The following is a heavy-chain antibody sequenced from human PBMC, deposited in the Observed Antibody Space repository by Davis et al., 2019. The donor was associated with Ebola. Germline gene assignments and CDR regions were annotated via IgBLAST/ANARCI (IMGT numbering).Heavy chain of an antibody. V-gene: IGHV4-38-2*02. CDR1: GYSISTAYY. CDR2: IYRDGRT. CDR3: ARVRRGNYWGFDY. D-gene: IGHD1-7*01. Sequence: MPSETLSPTCTVPGYSISTAYYWAWIRQPPGQGLEWTCSIYRDGRTYYNPSLKSRATMSVDTSKNQFSLKVNSVTVADTAFYYCARVRRGNYWGFDYWGQGTLVPVSS. J-gene: IGHJ4*02.